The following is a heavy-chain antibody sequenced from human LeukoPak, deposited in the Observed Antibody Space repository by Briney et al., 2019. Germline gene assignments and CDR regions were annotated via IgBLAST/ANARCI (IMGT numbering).Heavy chain of an antibody. Sequence: SETLSLTCTVSGGSVTIYYWSWIRQPPGKGLEWIGYIYYSGSDKYNPSLKNRITMSRDTSKNQLSLKLSSVTAADTAVYYCARVGLGSGSSTGNYYYMDVWGKGTTVTASS. CDR2: IYYSGSD. V-gene: IGHV4-59*02. CDR3: ARVGLGSGSSTGNYYYMDV. J-gene: IGHJ6*03. D-gene: IGHD3-10*01. CDR1: GGSVTIYY.